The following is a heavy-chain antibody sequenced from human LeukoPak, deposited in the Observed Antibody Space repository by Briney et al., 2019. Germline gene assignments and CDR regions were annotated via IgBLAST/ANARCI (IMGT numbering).Heavy chain of an antibody. CDR1: GYTFTGYY. V-gene: IGHV1-2*02. Sequence: ASVNVSCQASGYTFTGYYMHWVRQAPCQGLAWMGWINPNSGGTNYAQKFQGRVTITRDTSISTAYMELSRLRSDDTAVYYCARDRTGRVPGSYWGQGTLVTVSS. CDR2: INPNSGGT. D-gene: IGHD1-1*01. J-gene: IGHJ4*02. CDR3: ARDRTGRVPGSY.